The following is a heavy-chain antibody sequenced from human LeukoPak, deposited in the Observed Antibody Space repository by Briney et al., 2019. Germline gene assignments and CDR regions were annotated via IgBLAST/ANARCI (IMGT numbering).Heavy chain of an antibody. CDR2: ISGSGGST. J-gene: IGHJ5*02. CDR1: GFTFSSYA. D-gene: IGHD2-15*01. V-gene: IGHV3-23*01. Sequence: PGGSLRLSCAASGFTFSSYAMSWVRQAPGKGLEWVSAISGSGGSTYYADSVKGRFTISRDNSKNTLYLQMNSLRAEDTAVYYCAKGADCSGSSCYSHWFDPWGQGTLVTVSS. CDR3: AKGADCSGSSCYSHWFDP.